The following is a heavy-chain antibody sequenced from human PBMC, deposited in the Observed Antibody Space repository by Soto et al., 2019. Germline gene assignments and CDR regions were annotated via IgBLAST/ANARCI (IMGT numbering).Heavy chain of an antibody. V-gene: IGHV3-53*01. D-gene: IGHD2-21*01. CDR3: ARLYMTDCFRCYYGMDV. J-gene: IGHJ6*02. CDR1: GLSVRDYY. CDR2: IYSGGTA. Sequence: EVKLVESGGGLIQPGGSLRLSCTVSGLSVRDYYMNWVRQAPGKGLEWVAVIYSGGTADYAGSVKGRFTISRDDSKNTPCHQMNSLRVEDPAVYYCARLYMTDCFRCYYGMDVWGHGTAVTVSS.